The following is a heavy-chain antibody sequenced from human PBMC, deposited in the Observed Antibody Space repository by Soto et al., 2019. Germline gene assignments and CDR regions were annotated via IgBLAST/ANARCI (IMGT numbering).Heavy chain of an antibody. CDR3: ARQSEYYYASGRAAPLYGMDV. Sequence: QLQLQESGPGLVKPSETLSLTCTVSGGSISSISSYWGWIRQPPGKGLEWIGNVYYSGSTYSNPSLQSRLTIPADTSKNQFSLKLSSVTAADTAVYFCARQSEYYYASGRAAPLYGMDVWGQGTTVTVSS. V-gene: IGHV4-39*01. CDR2: VYYSGST. J-gene: IGHJ6*02. D-gene: IGHD3-10*01. CDR1: GGSISSISSY.